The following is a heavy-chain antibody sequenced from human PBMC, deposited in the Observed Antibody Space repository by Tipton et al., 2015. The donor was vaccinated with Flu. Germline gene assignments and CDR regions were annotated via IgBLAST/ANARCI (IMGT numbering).Heavy chain of an antibody. Sequence: TLSLTCTVSGDSISSYYWSWIRQPPGKGLEWIGYMYYSGSTKYNPSLKSRLTISIDTSKNQFSLKLTSVTAADTAVYYCARDLKWSRAYYNPFGYWGQGTLVTVSS. V-gene: IGHV4-59*01. J-gene: IGHJ4*02. CDR3: ARDLKWSRAYYNPFGY. D-gene: IGHD3-22*01. CDR1: GDSISSYY. CDR2: MYYSGST.